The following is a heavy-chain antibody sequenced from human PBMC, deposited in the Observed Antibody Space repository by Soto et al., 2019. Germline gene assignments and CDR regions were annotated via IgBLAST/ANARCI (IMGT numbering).Heavy chain of an antibody. CDR2: IYTSGST. D-gene: IGHD2-15*01. Sequence: SETLSLTGTVSAGSISSYYWSWLRQPAGKGLEWIGRIYTSGSTNYNPSLKSRVTMSVDTSKNQFSLKLSSVTAADTAVYYCARGNVRWPPYGMDVWGQGTTVTVSS. CDR1: AGSISSYY. CDR3: ARGNVRWPPYGMDV. J-gene: IGHJ6*02. V-gene: IGHV4-4*07.